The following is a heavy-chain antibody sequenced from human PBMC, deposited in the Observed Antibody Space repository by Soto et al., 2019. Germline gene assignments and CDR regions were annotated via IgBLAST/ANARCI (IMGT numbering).Heavy chain of an antibody. Sequence: PGGSLRLSCAASGFTFSSYWMSWVLQAPWKGLEWVANIKQDGSEKYYVDSVKGRFTISRDNAKNSLYLQMNSLRAEDTAVYYCASGKYCTNGVCYLGAFDIWGQGTMVTVSS. CDR3: ASGKYCTNGVCYLGAFDI. D-gene: IGHD2-8*01. CDR2: IKQDGSEK. V-gene: IGHV3-7*05. J-gene: IGHJ3*02. CDR1: GFTFSSYW.